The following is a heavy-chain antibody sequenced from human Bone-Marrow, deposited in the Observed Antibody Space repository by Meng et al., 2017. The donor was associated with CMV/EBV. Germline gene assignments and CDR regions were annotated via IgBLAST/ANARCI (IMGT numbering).Heavy chain of an antibody. CDR3: ARDSRESGYYYGMDV. J-gene: IGHJ6*02. CDR1: GFTFSSYS. Sequence: GESLKISCVVSGFTFSSYSMTWVRQTPGKGLEWVSYISRSGSSKYYADSVEGRFSISRDNAKNSLDLQMNSLRAEDTAVYYCARDSRESGYYYGMDVWGQGTTVTVSS. D-gene: IGHD3-10*01. CDR2: ISRSGSSK. V-gene: IGHV3-48*04.